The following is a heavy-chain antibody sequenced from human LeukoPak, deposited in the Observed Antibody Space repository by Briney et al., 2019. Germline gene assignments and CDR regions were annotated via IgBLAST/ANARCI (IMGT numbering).Heavy chain of an antibody. CDR3: ARDQGPYSSGYYVDY. Sequence: ASVKVSCKASGYTFTSYDFNWVRQATGQRPEWMGWMSPNSGDTGYAQKFQDRVTMTRNTSISTAYMELSSLRSDDTAVYYCARDQGPYSSGYYVDYWGQGTLVTVSS. CDR1: GYTFTSYD. J-gene: IGHJ4*02. V-gene: IGHV1-8*01. CDR2: MSPNSGDT. D-gene: IGHD3-22*01.